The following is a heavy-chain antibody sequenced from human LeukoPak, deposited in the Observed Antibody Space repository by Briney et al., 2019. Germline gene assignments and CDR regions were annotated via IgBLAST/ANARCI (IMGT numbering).Heavy chain of an antibody. V-gene: IGHV3-23*01. CDR1: GFTFSSSA. CDR2: VSDSGDNT. CDR3: AKSPSEVQRGYFDC. Sequence: GGSLRLSCAASGFTFSSSAMTWVRQAPGKGLEWVSTVSDSGDNTYYADSVKGRFTISRDNSKDTLYLQMSSLRAEDAAVYYCAKSPSEVQRGYFDCWGQGTLVTVSS. D-gene: IGHD1-1*01. J-gene: IGHJ4*02.